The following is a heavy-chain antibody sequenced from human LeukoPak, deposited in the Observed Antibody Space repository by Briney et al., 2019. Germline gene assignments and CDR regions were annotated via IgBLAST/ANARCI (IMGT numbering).Heavy chain of an antibody. D-gene: IGHD5-18*01. CDR2: IYYSGIT. J-gene: IGHJ4*02. CDR3: ARRGYSYGSFDY. V-gene: IGHV4-59*08. CDR1: GGSISSYY. Sequence: SETLSLTCTVSGGSISSYYWNWIRQPPGKGLEWIGYIYYSGITKYNPSLKSRVTISLDTSKNQFSLKLSSVTAADTAVYYCARRGYSYGSFDYWGQGTLVTVSS.